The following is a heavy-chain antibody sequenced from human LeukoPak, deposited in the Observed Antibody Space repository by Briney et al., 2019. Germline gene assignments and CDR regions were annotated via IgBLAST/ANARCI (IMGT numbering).Heavy chain of an antibody. CDR1: GFTFSSYA. CDR3: ARDRSHYYDSSGYPSQAFDI. V-gene: IGHV3-23*01. CDR2: ISGSGGST. J-gene: IGHJ3*02. Sequence: PGGSLRLSCAASGFTFSSYAMSWVRQAPGKGLEWVSAISGSGGSTYYADSVKGRFTISRDNSKNMLYLQMNSLRAEDTAVYYCARDRSHYYDSSGYPSQAFDIWGQGTMVTVSS. D-gene: IGHD3-22*01.